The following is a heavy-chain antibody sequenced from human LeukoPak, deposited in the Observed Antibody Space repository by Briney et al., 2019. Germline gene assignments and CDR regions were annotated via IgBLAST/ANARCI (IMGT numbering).Heavy chain of an antibody. D-gene: IGHD3-10*01. CDR3: AKTLNYYGSGSYEDY. J-gene: IGHJ4*02. Sequence: PGGSLRLSCAASGFTFSSYAMTWVRQAPGKGLEWVSAISGGGGITYHADSVKGRFTISRDSSKNTLYLQMNSLRAEDTAVYYCAKTLNYYGSGSYEDYWGQGTLVTVSS. V-gene: IGHV3-23*01. CDR2: ISGGGGIT. CDR1: GFTFSSYA.